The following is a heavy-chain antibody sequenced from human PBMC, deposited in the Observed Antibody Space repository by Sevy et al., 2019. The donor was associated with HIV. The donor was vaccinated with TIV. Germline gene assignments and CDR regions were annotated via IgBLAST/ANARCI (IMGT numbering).Heavy chain of an antibody. Sequence: GGSLRLSCAASGFTFSSYNINWVRQAPGKGLEWVSSITSGSSCIFYADSVKGRFTTSRDNAKNSLYLQMNSLRAEDTAVYYCARDKTILEGRYGMDVWGQGTTVTVSS. CDR3: ARDKTILEGRYGMDV. CDR2: ITSGSSCI. CDR1: GFTFSSYN. D-gene: IGHD3-3*01. J-gene: IGHJ6*02. V-gene: IGHV3-21*01.